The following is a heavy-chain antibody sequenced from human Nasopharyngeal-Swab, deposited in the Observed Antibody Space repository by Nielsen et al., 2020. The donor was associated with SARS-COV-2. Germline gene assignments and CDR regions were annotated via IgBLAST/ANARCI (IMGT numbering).Heavy chain of an antibody. V-gene: IGHV5-51*01. CDR1: GYSFTSYW. Sequence: KVSCKGSGYSFTSYWIGWVRQMPGKGLEWMGIIYPGDSDTRYSPSFQGQVTISADKSISTAYLQWSSLKVSDTAMYYCARPLAAAGGDAFDIWGQGTMVTVSS. J-gene: IGHJ3*02. CDR3: ARPLAAAGGDAFDI. CDR2: IYPGDSDT. D-gene: IGHD6-13*01.